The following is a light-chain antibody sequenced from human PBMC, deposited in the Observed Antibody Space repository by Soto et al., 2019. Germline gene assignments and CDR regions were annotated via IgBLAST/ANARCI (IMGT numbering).Light chain of an antibody. V-gene: IGKV3-11*01. CDR2: DAS. J-gene: IGKJ3*01. CDR1: QSVSSY. CDR3: QQRSTWRSGGVT. Sequence: EIVLTQSPATLSLSPGERATLSCRASQSVSSYLAWYQQKPGQAPRLLIYDASNRATGIPARFSGSGSGTDFTLTHSSLGREGFAVYYGQQRSTWRSGGVTFGPGTKVDIK.